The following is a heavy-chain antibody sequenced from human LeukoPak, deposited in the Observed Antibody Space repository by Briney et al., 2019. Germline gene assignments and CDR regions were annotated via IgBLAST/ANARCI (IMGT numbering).Heavy chain of an antibody. CDR1: RGSISTYY. CDR2: IHYTGRT. J-gene: IGHJ4*02. CDR3: ASGRPDPQTSDYWDN. V-gene: IGHV4-59*13. D-gene: IGHD3-22*01. Sequence: SETLSLTCTISRGSISTYYWRWIRQTPGTTLEWIGNIHYTGRTRYNPSLESRVTMSLDTPKNEFSLRLTSMTAADSAVYYCASGRPDPQTSDYWDNWGQGILVTVSS.